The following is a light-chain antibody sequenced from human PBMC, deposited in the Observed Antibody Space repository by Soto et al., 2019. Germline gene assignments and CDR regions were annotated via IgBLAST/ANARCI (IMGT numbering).Light chain of an antibody. J-gene: IGKJ1*01. Sequence: IGMTQSPASLAVSLGERATINCKSSQSVLYSSNNKNYLAWYQQKPGKAPKLLIYAASSLQSGVPSRFSGSGSGTDFTLTISSLQPEDFATYYCQQSYSTPWTFGQGTKVDIK. V-gene: IGKV4-1*01. CDR2: AAS. CDR1: QSVLYSSNNKNY. CDR3: QQSYSTPWT.